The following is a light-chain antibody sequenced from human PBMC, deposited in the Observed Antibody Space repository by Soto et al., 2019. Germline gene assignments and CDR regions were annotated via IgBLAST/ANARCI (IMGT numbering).Light chain of an antibody. V-gene: IGKV3-20*01. J-gene: IGKJ5*01. CDR1: QSVSSSY. CDR2: GAS. CDR3: QQYGSSPPPIT. Sequence: EIVLTQSPGTLSLATGESATLSCRASQSVSSSYLAWYQQKPGQAPRLLIYGASSRATGIPDRFSGSGSGTDFTLTISRLEPEAFAVYYCQQYGSSPPPITFGQGTRLEIK.